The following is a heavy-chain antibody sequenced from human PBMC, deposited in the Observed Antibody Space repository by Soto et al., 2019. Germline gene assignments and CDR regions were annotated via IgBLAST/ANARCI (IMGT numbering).Heavy chain of an antibody. D-gene: IGHD6-13*01. V-gene: IGHV3-23*01. Sequence: EVQLLESGGGLVQPGGSLRLSCAASGFTFSNYAVTWVRQAPGKGLEWVSTISGSGGSTYYADSVKGRFTISRDNSKNELYRQMNSLRAEDTDVYYCAKDQGSSWYEIDYWGQGTLVTVSS. CDR3: AKDQGSSWYEIDY. CDR2: ISGSGGST. J-gene: IGHJ4*02. CDR1: GFTFSNYA.